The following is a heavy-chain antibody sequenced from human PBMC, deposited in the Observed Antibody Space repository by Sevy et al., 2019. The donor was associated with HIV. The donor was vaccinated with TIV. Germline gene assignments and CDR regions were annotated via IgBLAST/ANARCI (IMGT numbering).Heavy chain of an antibody. CDR1: GGSISNSSYY. Sequence: SETLSLTCTVSGGSISNSSYYWGWIRQPPGKGLEWIGSIYSSGRTYYHPSLKSRVTISVDTSNNQLSLKLSSVTAADTAVYYCASDDRENYVGFDNWGQGTLVTVSS. CDR3: ASDDRENYVGFDN. D-gene: IGHD1-7*01. V-gene: IGHV4-39*01. J-gene: IGHJ4*02. CDR2: IYSSGRT.